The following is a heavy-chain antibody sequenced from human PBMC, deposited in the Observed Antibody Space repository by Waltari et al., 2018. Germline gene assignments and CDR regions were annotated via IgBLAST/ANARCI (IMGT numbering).Heavy chain of an antibody. CDR1: GFPVGLYN. J-gene: IGHJ4*02. D-gene: IGHD4-17*01. CDR2: ISYSSSYI. V-gene: IGHV3-21*01. Sequence: VQLVESGGGVVKPGGSLRASCAAAGFPVGLYNMNWVREAPGKGLEWVSIISYSSSYIYYADSVKGRFTVSRDNAKSSLYLQMNSLRAEDTAVYYCARDHEYGGKADYWGQGTLVTISS. CDR3: ARDHEYGGKADY.